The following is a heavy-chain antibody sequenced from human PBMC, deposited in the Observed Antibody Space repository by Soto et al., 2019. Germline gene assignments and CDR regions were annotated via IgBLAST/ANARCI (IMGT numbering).Heavy chain of an antibody. J-gene: IGHJ6*02. V-gene: IGHV3-23*01. CDR1: GSTISGYD. CDR3: AKDIARGSARYPNYYFYGMDV. CDR2: ISGSGAST. Sequence: PGGSLRLSCAASGSTISGYDMNWVRQAPGTGLEWVSGISGSGASTSYTGSVKGRFTISRDNSKNTLYLQMNSLRAEDTAIYYCAKDIARGSARYPNYYFYGMDVWGQGTPVTVSS. D-gene: IGHD3-10*01.